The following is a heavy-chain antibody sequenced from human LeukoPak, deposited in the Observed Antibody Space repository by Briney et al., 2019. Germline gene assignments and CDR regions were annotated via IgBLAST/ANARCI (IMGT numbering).Heavy chain of an antibody. CDR3: ARDHSGSYQRAFDI. CDR1: AFTVSSNY. V-gene: IGHV3-66*02. CDR2: IYGGGST. Sequence: GGSLRLSCAVSAFTVSSNYVSWVRQAPGKGLEWVSVIYGGGSTNYADSVKGRFTISRDDSKNTLYLQMNSLRAEDTAVYYCARDHSGSYQRAFDIWGQGTMVTVSS. J-gene: IGHJ3*02. D-gene: IGHD1-26*01.